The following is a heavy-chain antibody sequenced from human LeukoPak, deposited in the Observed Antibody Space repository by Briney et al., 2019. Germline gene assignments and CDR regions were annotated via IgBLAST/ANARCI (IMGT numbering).Heavy chain of an antibody. CDR3: ARELLASSWPAYYYGMDV. V-gene: IGHV1-18*01. CDR1: GYTFTSYD. Sequence: GASVKVSCKASGYTFTSYDINWVRQAPGQGLEWMGWISAYNGNTNYAQKLQGRVTMTTDTSTSTAYMELRSLRSDDTAVYYCARELLASSWPAYYYGMDVWGQGTTVTVSS. CDR2: ISAYNGNT. D-gene: IGHD6-13*01. J-gene: IGHJ6*02.